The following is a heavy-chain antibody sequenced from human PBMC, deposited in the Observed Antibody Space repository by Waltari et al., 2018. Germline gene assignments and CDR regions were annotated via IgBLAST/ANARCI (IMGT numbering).Heavy chain of an antibody. CDR2: INQSGSN. V-gene: IGHV4-34*01. D-gene: IGHD3-22*01. Sequence: QVQLQQWGAGLLKPSETLSLTCAVYGGSFSGYYWSWIRQPPGKGLEWIGEINQSGSNNYNPSLKSRVTRSVYTSKNQFSLKLSSVTAADTAVYYCARVKGRYYDSSGYTRYMDVWGKGTTVTVSS. CDR3: ARVKGRYYDSSGYTRYMDV. CDR1: GGSFSGYY. J-gene: IGHJ6*03.